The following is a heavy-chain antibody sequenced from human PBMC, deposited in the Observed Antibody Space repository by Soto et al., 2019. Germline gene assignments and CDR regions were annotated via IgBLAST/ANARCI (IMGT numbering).Heavy chain of an antibody. CDR1: GYTLTSYD. D-gene: IGHD3-22*01. CDR3: ARGIRRYYYDSSGSYDY. J-gene: IGHJ4*02. CDR2: MNPNSGNT. V-gene: IGHV1-8*01. Sequence: GASVKVSCKASGYTLTSYDINWVRQATGQGLEWMGWMNPNSGNTGYAQKFQGRVTMTRNTSISTAYMELSSLRSEDTAVYYCARGIRRYYYDSSGSYDYWGQGTLVTVSS.